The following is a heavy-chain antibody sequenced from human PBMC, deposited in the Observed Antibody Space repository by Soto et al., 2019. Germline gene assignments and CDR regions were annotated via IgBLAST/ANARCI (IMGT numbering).Heavy chain of an antibody. Sequence: QVQLVESGGGVVQPGRSLRLSCAASGFTFSSYDMNWVRQAPGKGLEWVAVISYDGSNKYYADSVKGRFTISRDSSKNMLYLQMNSLRAEDTAVYYCAKEDSSSWHYYYGMDVWGQGTTVTVS. J-gene: IGHJ6*02. CDR3: AKEDSSSWHYYYGMDV. V-gene: IGHV3-30*18. D-gene: IGHD6-13*01. CDR2: ISYDGSNK. CDR1: GFTFSSYD.